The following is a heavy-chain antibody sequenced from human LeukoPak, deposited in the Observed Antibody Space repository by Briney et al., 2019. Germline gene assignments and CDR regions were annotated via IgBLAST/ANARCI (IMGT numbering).Heavy chain of an antibody. CDR2: ISSSSSYI. V-gene: IGHV3-21*01. CDR1: GFTFSSYS. Sequence: GGSLRLSCAASGFTFSSYSMNWVRQAPGKGLEWVSSISSSSSYIYYADSVKGRFTISRDNAKNSLYLQMNSLRAEDTAVYYCAREVGRFLEWLPTYYFDYWGPGTLVTVSS. D-gene: IGHD3-3*01. J-gene: IGHJ4*02. CDR3: AREVGRFLEWLPTYYFDY.